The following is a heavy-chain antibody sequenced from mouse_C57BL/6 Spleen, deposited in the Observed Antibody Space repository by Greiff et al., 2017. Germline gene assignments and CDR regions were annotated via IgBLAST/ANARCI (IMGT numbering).Heavy chain of an antibody. D-gene: IGHD2-4*01. CDR3: ARPGDYRLWYFDV. J-gene: IGHJ1*03. CDR1: GYAFSSYW. V-gene: IGHV1-80*01. CDR2: IYPGDGDT. Sequence: QVQLQQSGAELVKPGASVKISCKASGYAFSSYWMNWVKQRPGKGLEWIGQIYPGDGDTNYNGKFKGKATLTADKSSSTAYMQLSSLTSEDSAVYYCARPGDYRLWYFDVWGTGTTVTVSS.